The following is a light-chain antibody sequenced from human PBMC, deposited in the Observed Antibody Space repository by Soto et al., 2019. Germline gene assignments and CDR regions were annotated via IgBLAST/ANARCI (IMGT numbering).Light chain of an antibody. J-gene: IGKJ1*01. CDR3: QHYNSYSEA. Sequence: DIQMTQSPSTLAGSVGDRVTITCLASQTISSWLAWYQQKPGKDXKLLIYKASTLKSGVTSRFSGSGSGTEFTLTISSLQPDDFATYYCQHYNSYSEAFGPGTQVDIK. V-gene: IGKV1-5*03. CDR2: KAS. CDR1: QTISSW.